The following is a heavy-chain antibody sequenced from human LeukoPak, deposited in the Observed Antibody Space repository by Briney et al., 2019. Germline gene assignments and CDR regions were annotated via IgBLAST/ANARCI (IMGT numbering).Heavy chain of an antibody. CDR1: GGSISSSSYH. V-gene: IGHV4-39*01. D-gene: IGHD6-13*01. J-gene: IGHJ4*02. Sequence: SETLSLTCTVSGGSISSSSYHWGWIRQPPGKGLEWIGSIYYSGSTYYNPSLKSRVTISVDTSKNQFSLKLSSVTAADTAVYYCARHSSSMKLEYYFDYWGQGTLVTVSS. CDR3: ARHSSSMKLEYYFDY. CDR2: IYYSGST.